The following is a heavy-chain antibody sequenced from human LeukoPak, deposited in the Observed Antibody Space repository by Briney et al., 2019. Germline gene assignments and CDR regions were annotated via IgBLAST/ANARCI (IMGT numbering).Heavy chain of an antibody. D-gene: IGHD6-6*01. J-gene: IGHJ4*02. CDR2: IKQDGSAK. CDR3: ARDGVYSSSSPDY. CDR1: GFTFSTYW. V-gene: IGHV3-7*01. Sequence: GGSLRLSCAASGFTFSTYWMSWVRQAPGKGLEWVANIKQDGSAKYYVDSVKGRFTISRDNAKNSPYLQMNSLRAEDTAVYYCARDGVYSSSSPDYWGQGTLVTVSS.